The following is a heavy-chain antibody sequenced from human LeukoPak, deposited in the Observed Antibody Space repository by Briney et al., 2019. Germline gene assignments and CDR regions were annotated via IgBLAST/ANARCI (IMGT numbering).Heavy chain of an antibody. D-gene: IGHD1-26*01. CDR2: TYYRSTWYN. V-gene: IGHV6-1*01. Sequence: SQTLSLTCAISGDSVSSNSAAWNWIRQSPSRGLEWLGRTYYRSTWYNDYAVSVKSRITINPDTSKNHFSLQLNSVTPEDTAMYYCARPHGGAPGSTFDIWGQGTMVTVSS. CDR1: GDSVSSNSAA. CDR3: ARPHGGAPGSTFDI. J-gene: IGHJ3*02.